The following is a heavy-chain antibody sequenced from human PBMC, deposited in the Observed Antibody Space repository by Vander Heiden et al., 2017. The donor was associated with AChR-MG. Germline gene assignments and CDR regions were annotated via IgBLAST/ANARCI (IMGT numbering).Heavy chain of an antibody. CDR3: PIGGMTGWFDP. J-gene: IGHJ5*02. V-gene: IGHV4-39*01. Sequence: QLQLQEAGPARAKPSESLWPTCTVAGAPISGNSYYWGWIPQPPGKGLVWIGSINYSALTNHTPSLRSRITIAVDTSKIQFSLNMGSVAAADAAVYYCPIGGMTGWFDPWGQGTLVTVSS. CDR2: INYSALT. CDR1: GAPISGNSYY. D-gene: IGHD3-9*01.